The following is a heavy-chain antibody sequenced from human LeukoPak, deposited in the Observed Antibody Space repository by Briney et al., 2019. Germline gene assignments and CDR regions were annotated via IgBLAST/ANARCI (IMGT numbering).Heavy chain of an antibody. CDR3: ARVYGSGSYSSYFDY. J-gene: IGHJ4*02. CDR2: IYTSGST. D-gene: IGHD3-10*01. Sequence: SETLSLTCTASGGSISSYYWSWIRQPAGKGLEWIGRIYTSGSTNYNPSLKSRVTMSVDTSTNQISLKLSSVTAADTAVDYCARVYGSGSYSSYFDYWGQGTLVTVSS. V-gene: IGHV4-4*07. CDR1: GGSISSYY.